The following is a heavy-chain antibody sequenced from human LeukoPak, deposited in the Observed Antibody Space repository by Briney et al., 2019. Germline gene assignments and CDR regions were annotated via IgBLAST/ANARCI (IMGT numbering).Heavy chain of an antibody. J-gene: IGHJ4*02. V-gene: IGHV1-69*13. CDR1: GGTFSSYA. D-gene: IGHD5-12*01. Sequence: SVKVSCKASGGTFSSYAISWVRQAPGQGLEWMGGIIPIFGTANYAQKFQGRVTITADESTSAAYMELSSLRSEDTAVYYCARDGGRGYSSYDRPATSYFDYWGQGTLVTVSS. CDR2: IIPIFGTA. CDR3: ARDGGRGYSSYDRPATSYFDY.